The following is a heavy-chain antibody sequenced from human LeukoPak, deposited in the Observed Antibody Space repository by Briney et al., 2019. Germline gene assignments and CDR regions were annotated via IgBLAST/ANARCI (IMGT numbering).Heavy chain of an antibody. D-gene: IGHD6-19*01. CDR1: SGSISTYY. CDR2: INHNGNT. J-gene: IGHJ4*02. Sequence: SETLSLTCTVSSGSISTYYGSWIRQPPGGDLEWRGDINHNGNTNYNPSLQSRVTLSVDTSKSQFSLRLTSVTATDTAVYYCACLSVAHNNYFDYWGQGILVTVSS. CDR3: ACLSVAHNNYFDY. V-gene: IGHV4-4*09.